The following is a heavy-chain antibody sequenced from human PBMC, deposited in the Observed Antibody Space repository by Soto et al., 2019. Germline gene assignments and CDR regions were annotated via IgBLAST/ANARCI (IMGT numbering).Heavy chain of an antibody. D-gene: IGHD2-15*01. CDR3: VARRYCSGGSCPDYFDY. Sequence: QVQVVQSGAEVKKPGSSVKVSCKASGTTFSSYAISWVRQAPGQGLEWMGGIIPIFGTTNYPQKFRGRLTITADESTSTAYMELSSLTSEDTAVYYCVARRYCSGGSCPDYFDYWGQGTLVTVSS. CDR1: GTTFSSYA. V-gene: IGHV1-69*01. J-gene: IGHJ4*02. CDR2: IIPIFGTT.